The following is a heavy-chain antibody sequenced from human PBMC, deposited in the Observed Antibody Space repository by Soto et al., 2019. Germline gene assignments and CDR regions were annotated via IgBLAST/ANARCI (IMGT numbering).Heavy chain of an antibody. CDR3: ARFHRKELAAFDC. V-gene: IGHV3-66*01. D-gene: IGHD1-1*01. CDR2: IYSGDNA. J-gene: IGHJ4*02. CDR1: GLTVTRDY. Sequence: PGGSLRLSCAASGLTVTRDYISWVRQAPGKGLELVSTIYSGDNAYYADSVKGRFIISRDKSKNTLYLQMKILRAEDMAVYYCARFHRKELAAFDCWGQGTLVTVSS.